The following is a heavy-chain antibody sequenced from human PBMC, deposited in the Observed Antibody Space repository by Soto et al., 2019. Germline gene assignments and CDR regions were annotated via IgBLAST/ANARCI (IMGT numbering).Heavy chain of an antibody. V-gene: IGHV4-31*03. CDR2: IYYSGST. CDR1: GGSISSGGYY. Sequence: QVQLQESGPGLVKPSQTLSLTCTVSGGSISSGGYYWSWIRQHPGKGLEWIGYIYYSGSTYYNPSLRSRVTISVDTSKNQFSLKLSSVTAADTAVYYCARRSSGWHPIDYWGQGTLVTVSS. J-gene: IGHJ4*02. CDR3: ARRSSGWHPIDY. D-gene: IGHD6-19*01.